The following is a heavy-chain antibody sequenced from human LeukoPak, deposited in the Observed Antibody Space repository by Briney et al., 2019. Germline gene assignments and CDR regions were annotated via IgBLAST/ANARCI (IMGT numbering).Heavy chain of an antibody. V-gene: IGHV1-69*05. J-gene: IGHJ4*02. D-gene: IGHD1-26*01. CDR2: IIPIFGTA. CDR3: TRGSIVGATTPPNY. CDR1: GGTFSSYA. Sequence: SVKVSCKASGGTFSSYAISWVRQAPGQGLEWMGRIIPIFGTANYAQKFQGRVTITTDESTSTAYMELSSLRSEDTAVYYCTRGSIVGATTPPNYWGQGTLVTVSS.